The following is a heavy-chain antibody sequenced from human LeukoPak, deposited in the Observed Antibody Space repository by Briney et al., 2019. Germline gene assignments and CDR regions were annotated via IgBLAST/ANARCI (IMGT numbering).Heavy chain of an antibody. CDR3: ARDSSYYDSSADNRFDP. CDR2: VNPNSGGT. D-gene: IGHD3-22*01. Sequence: ASVKVSCKASEYTFTDYYMHWVRQAPGQGLEWMGWVNPNSGGTNYAQNFQGRVTMTRDTSISTAYMELSRLRSDDTAVYYCARDSSYYDSSADNRFDPWGQGTLVTVSS. J-gene: IGHJ5*02. CDR1: EYTFTDYY. V-gene: IGHV1-2*02.